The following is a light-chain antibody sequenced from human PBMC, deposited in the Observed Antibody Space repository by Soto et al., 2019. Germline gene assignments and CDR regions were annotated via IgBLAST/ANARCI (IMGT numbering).Light chain of an antibody. CDR3: QQRSKWT. Sequence: EIVLTQSPATLSLSPGERATLSCRASQSVSSYLAWYQQKPGQAPRLLIYDASNRATGIPARFSGSGSGTDFTLTISSLEPEDFALYYCQQRSKWTFGQGTKVEIK. V-gene: IGKV3-11*01. CDR1: QSVSSY. CDR2: DAS. J-gene: IGKJ1*01.